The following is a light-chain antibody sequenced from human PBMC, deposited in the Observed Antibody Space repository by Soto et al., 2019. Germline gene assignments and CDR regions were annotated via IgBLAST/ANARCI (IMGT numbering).Light chain of an antibody. CDR2: DAS. V-gene: IGKV3D-20*01. CDR1: QSVSSSY. Sequence: VEIATLSCVSSQSVSSSYLAWYQQKPGLAPRLVIYDASSRATGIPDRFSGSGSGTDFTLTISRLEPEDFAVYYCQQYGSSPFTFGPGTKVDIK. J-gene: IGKJ3*01. CDR3: QQYGSSPFT.